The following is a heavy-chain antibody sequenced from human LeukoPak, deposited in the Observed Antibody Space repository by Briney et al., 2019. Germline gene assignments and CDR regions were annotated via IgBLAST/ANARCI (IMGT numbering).Heavy chain of an antibody. J-gene: IGHJ4*02. Sequence: PSETLSLTCTVSGGYISSFYWGWIRQPPGKGLEWIGYIYNSGSTDYNPSLKSRVTISVDTSKNQFSLKLSSVTAADTAVYYCARDVGGGPFFDYWAREPWSPSPQ. D-gene: IGHD2-15*01. CDR2: IYNSGST. CDR3: ARDVGGGPFFDY. V-gene: IGHV4-59*01. CDR1: GGYISSFY.